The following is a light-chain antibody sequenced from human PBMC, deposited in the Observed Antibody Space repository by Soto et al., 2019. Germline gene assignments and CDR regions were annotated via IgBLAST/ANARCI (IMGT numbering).Light chain of an antibody. J-gene: IGKJ1*01. CDR3: QQYGSSPRT. CDR2: GAS. Sequence: EIVLTQSPGTLSVSPGDRVTLSCRASQSVSSSYLAWYQQKPGQAPRLLIYGASSRATGIPDRFSGSGSGTDFTLTISRLEPEDFAMHYCQQYGSSPRTFGQGTKVEIK. CDR1: QSVSSSY. V-gene: IGKV3-20*01.